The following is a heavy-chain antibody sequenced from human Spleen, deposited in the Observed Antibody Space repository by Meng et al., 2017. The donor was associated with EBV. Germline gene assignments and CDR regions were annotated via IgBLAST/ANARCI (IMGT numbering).Heavy chain of an antibody. CDR1: GYTFTSYD. Sequence: VQMVQSGAEVKKPAASVKVSCKASGYTFTSYDINWVRQATGQGLEWMGWMNPNSGNTGYAQKFQGRVTMTRNTSISTAYMELSSLRSEDTAVYYCARGYLDSSGPPFDYWGQGTLVTVSS. V-gene: IGHV1-8*01. CDR3: ARGYLDSSGPPFDY. J-gene: IGHJ4*02. D-gene: IGHD3-22*01. CDR2: MNPNSGNT.